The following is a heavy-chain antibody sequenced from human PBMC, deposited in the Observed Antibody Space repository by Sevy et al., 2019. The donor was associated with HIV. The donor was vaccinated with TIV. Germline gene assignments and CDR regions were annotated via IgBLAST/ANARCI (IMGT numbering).Heavy chain of an antibody. CDR2: IYYSGST. Sequence: SETLSLTCTVSGGSISRSNYYWGWIRQPPGKGLEWIGSIYYSGSTYYKPSLKRRVTISVDTSKNQFSLKLSSVTAADTAVYYCARVSWCNSGRYWFGPWGQGTLVTVSS. CDR1: GGSISRSNYY. J-gene: IGHJ5*02. CDR3: ARVSWCNSGRYWFGP. D-gene: IGHD6-25*01. V-gene: IGHV4-39*01.